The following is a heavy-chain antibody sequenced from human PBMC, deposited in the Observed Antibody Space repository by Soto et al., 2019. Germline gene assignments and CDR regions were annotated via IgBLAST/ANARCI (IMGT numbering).Heavy chain of an antibody. V-gene: IGHV3-30*18. CDR2: ISYDGSNK. CDR3: ANAIRGVVPAAILS. Sequence: ESGGGVVQPGTSLRLSCAASGFTFSTSDMHWVRQAPGKGLEWVAVISYDGSNKYYADSVKGRFTISRDNSKNTLSLQMNSLRAEDTAVFYCANAIRGVVPAAILSWGQGTLVTVSS. D-gene: IGHD2-2*02. J-gene: IGHJ4*02. CDR1: GFTFSTSD.